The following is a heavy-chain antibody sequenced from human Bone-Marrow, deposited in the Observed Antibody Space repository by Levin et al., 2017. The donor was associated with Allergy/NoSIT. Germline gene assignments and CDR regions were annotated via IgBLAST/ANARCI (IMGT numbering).Heavy chain of an antibody. J-gene: IGHJ4*02. Sequence: GGSLRLSCVASGFSFDDYAMHWVRQAPGKGLEWVSLVSWDGGSTYYADSVKGRFSISRDNTKNSLYLHMNSLRPEDTALYYCAKAMEASSLFDSWGQGTLVTVSS. D-gene: IGHD6-6*01. CDR2: VSWDGGST. CDR3: AKAMEASSLFDS. V-gene: IGHV3-43D*03. CDR1: GFSFDDYA.